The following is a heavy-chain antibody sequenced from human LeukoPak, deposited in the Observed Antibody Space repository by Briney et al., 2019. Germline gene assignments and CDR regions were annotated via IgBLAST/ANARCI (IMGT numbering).Heavy chain of an antibody. CDR3: AKDLRPDGINDFDH. D-gene: IGHD1-1*01. V-gene: IGHV3-7*03. J-gene: IGHJ4*02. CDR1: GFTFSNLW. CDR2: IKQDGSEK. Sequence: GGSLRLSCAASGFTFSNLWMSWVRQAPGKGLKWVANIKQDGSEKYYVDSVKGRFTISRDNAQNSLYLQMNSLRAEDTAVYYCAKDLRPDGINDFDHWGQGTLVTVSS.